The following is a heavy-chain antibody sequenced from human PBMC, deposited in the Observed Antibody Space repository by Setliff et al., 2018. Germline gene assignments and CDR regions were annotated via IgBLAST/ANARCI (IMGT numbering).Heavy chain of an antibody. Sequence: GASVKVSCKASGYTFTSYAMHWVRQALGQRLEWMGWINAGNGNTKYSQKFQGRVTITRDTSANTAYMELSSLRSEDTAVYYFARSRILHMVRGVMVLGYWGQGTLVTVSS. CDR3: ARSRILHMVRGVMVLGY. J-gene: IGHJ4*02. V-gene: IGHV1-3*01. CDR1: GYTFTSYA. D-gene: IGHD3-10*01. CDR2: INAGNGNT.